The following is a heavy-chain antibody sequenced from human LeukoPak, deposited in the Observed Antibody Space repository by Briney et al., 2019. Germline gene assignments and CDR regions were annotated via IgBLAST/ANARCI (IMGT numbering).Heavy chain of an antibody. CDR1: RFTLSDSW. CDR3: ATYTHWVAGDV. D-gene: IGHD3-16*01. J-gene: IGHJ6*02. CDR2: MNQDGSAK. V-gene: IGHV3-7*01. Sequence: GGSLRLSCAPSRFTLSDSWMSWVRQAPGQGLEGVANMNQDGSAKGYVDSVKGRFTISRDNARNSLYLQMSSLRPEDTAVYYCATYTHWVAGDVWGQGTTVTVSS.